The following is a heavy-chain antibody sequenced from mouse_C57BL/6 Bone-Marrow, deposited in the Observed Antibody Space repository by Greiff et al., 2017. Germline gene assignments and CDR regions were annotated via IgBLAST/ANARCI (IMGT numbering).Heavy chain of an antibody. Sequence: VQLQQSGPELVKPGASVKISCKASGYTFTDYYMNWVKQSHGKSLEWIGDINPNNGGTSYNQKFKGKATLTVDKSSSTAYMELRSLTSEDSAVYYGAGETAQASFAYWGQGTLVTVSA. D-gene: IGHD3-2*02. J-gene: IGHJ3*01. CDR1: GYTFTDYY. CDR2: INPNNGGT. V-gene: IGHV1-26*01. CDR3: AGETAQASFAY.